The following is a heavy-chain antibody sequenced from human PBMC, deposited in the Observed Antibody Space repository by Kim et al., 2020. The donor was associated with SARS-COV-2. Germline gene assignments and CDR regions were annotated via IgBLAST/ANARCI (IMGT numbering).Heavy chain of an antibody. CDR2: IYSGGST. J-gene: IGHJ4*02. D-gene: IGHD3-9*01. V-gene: IGHV3-53*01. CDR1: GFTVSSNY. Sequence: GGSLRLSCAASGFTVSSNYMSWVRQAPGKGLDWVSVIYSGGSTYYADSVKGRFTISRDNSKNTLYLQMNSLRAEDTAVYYCARDLYFDWSFDYWGQGTLVTVSS. CDR3: ARDLYFDWSFDY.